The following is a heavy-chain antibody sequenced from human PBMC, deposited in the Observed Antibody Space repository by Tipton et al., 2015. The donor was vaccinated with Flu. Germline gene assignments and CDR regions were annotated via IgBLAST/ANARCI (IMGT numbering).Heavy chain of an antibody. Sequence: QSGPEVKKPGASVKVSCKASGYTFTGYYMHWVRQAPGQGLEWMGWINPNSGGTNYAQKFQGRVTMTRDTSISTAYMELSRLRSDDTAVYYCARNPAGYPNWFDPWGQGTLVTVSS. J-gene: IGHJ5*02. D-gene: IGHD3-16*02. CDR1: GYTFTGYY. CDR2: INPNSGGT. V-gene: IGHV1-2*02. CDR3: ARNPAGYPNWFDP.